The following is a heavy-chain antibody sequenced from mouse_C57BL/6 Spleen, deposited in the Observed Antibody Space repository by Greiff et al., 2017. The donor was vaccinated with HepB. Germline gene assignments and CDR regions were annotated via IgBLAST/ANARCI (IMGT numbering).Heavy chain of an antibody. CDR3: ARVGDDYGFAY. J-gene: IGHJ3*01. V-gene: IGHV3-6*01. Sequence: EVQLVESGPGLVKPSQSLSLTCSVTGYSITSGYYWNWIRQFPGNKLEWMGYISYDGSNNYNPSLKNRISITRDTSKNQFFLKLNSVTTEDTATYYCARVGDDYGFAYWGQGTLVTVSA. D-gene: IGHD2-4*01. CDR2: ISYDGSN. CDR1: GYSITSGYY.